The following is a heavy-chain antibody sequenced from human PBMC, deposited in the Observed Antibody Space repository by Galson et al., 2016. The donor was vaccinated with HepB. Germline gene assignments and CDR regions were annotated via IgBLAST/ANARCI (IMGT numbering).Heavy chain of an antibody. CDR1: GFTFNSYA. V-gene: IGHV3-23*01. D-gene: IGHD1-14*01. Sequence: SLRLSCAASGFTFNSYAVNWVRQAPGRGLEWVSSIIASGASTYYADSVKGRFTVSRDNSQNTVFLQMNSLRVDDTAIYYCAREFKTGGLWGQGTVVTVSS. CDR3: AREFKTGGL. CDR2: IIASGAST. J-gene: IGHJ3*01.